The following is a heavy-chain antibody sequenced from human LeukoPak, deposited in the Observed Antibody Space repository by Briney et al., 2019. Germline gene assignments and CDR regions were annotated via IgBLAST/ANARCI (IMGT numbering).Heavy chain of an antibody. CDR2: IYYSGST. V-gene: IGHV4-59*01. CDR3: ARMLEYYYDSSGQRWFDP. D-gene: IGHD3-22*01. Sequence: PSQTLSLTCTVSGGSISSYYWSWIRQPPGKGLEWIGYIYYSGSTNYNPSLKSRVTISVDTSKNQFSLKLSSVTAADTAVYYCARMLEYYYDSSGQRWFDPWGQGTLVTVSS. CDR1: GGSISSYY. J-gene: IGHJ5*02.